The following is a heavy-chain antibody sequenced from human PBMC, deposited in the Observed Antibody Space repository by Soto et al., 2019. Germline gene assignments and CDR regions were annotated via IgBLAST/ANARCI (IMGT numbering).Heavy chain of an antibody. D-gene: IGHD6-13*01. V-gene: IGHV3-30-3*01. CDR1: GFTFSSYA. CDR3: AREVGYGSSSVVLYYYYGMDV. J-gene: IGHJ6*02. Sequence: QVQLVESGGGVVQPGRSLRLSCAASGFTFSSYAMHWVRQAPGKGLEWVAVISYDGSNKYYADSVKGRFTISRDNSKNTLYLQMNSLRAEDTAVYYCAREVGYGSSSVVLYYYYGMDVWGQGTTVTVSS. CDR2: ISYDGSNK.